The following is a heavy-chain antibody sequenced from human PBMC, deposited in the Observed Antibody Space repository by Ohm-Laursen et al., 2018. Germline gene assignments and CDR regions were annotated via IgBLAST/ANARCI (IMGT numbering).Heavy chain of an antibody. CDR2: ISWNSGSI. CDR1: GFTFDDYA. J-gene: IGHJ4*02. Sequence: SLRLSCAASGFTFDDYAMHWVRQAPGKGLEWVSGISWNSGSIGYADSVKGRFTISRDNAKSSLYLQMNSLKAGDTVVYYCARDVSGREQFDYWGQGTLVIVSS. D-gene: IGHD3-10*01. V-gene: IGHV3-9*01. CDR3: ARDVSGREQFDY.